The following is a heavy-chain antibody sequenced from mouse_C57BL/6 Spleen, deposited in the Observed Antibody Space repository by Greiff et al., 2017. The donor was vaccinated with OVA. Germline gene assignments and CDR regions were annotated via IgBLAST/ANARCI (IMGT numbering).Heavy chain of an antibody. V-gene: IGHV5-4*01. Sequence: EVQVVESGGGLVKPGGSLKLSCAASGFTFSSYAMSWVRQTPEKRLEWVATISDGGSYTYYPDNVKGRFTISRDNAKNNLYLQMSHLKSEDTAMYYCARGWLLRDYAMDYWGQGTSVTVSS. CDR2: ISDGGSYT. CDR3: ARGWLLRDYAMDY. D-gene: IGHD2-3*01. J-gene: IGHJ4*01. CDR1: GFTFSSYA.